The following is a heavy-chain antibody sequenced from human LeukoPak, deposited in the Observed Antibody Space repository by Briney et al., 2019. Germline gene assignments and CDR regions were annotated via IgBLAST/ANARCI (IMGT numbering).Heavy chain of an antibody. D-gene: IGHD3-16*01. Sequence: ASVKVSCKASGYTFTSYGFSWVRQAPGQGLELMGWISAFNGYPNYVQKFQGRVTMTTDTSTTTAYMELRTLSPDDTAVYYCARADGYAYYYMDVWGRGTTVTVSS. CDR3: ARADGYAYYYMDV. CDR1: GYTFTSYG. CDR2: ISAFNGYP. V-gene: IGHV1-18*01. J-gene: IGHJ6*03.